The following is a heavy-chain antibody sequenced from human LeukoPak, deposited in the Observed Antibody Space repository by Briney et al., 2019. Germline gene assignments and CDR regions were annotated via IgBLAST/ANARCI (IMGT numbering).Heavy chain of an antibody. Sequence: GASVKVSCKASGYTFTRYFMHWVRQAPGHGLEWMGTINPYGGSTNYAQKFQGRVSMTRDTSTSTIYMELSSLRSEDTAMYYCAREYEVVESSGSRSSFEYWGQGTLVTVAS. CDR2: INPYGGST. D-gene: IGHD3-22*01. J-gene: IGHJ4*02. V-gene: IGHV1-46*01. CDR1: GYTFTRYF. CDR3: AREYEVVESSGSRSSFEY.